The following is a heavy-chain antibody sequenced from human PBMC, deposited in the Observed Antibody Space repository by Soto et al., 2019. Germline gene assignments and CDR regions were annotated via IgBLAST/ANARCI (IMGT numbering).Heavy chain of an antibody. V-gene: IGHV4-59*01. D-gene: IGHD5-18*01. CDR3: ARVKIARYSYGSTGGMDV. CDR2: IYYSGST. CDR1: GGSISSYY. J-gene: IGHJ6*02. Sequence: QVQLQESGPGLVKPSETLSLTCTVSGGSISSYYWSWIRQPPGKGLEWIGYIYYSGSTNYNPSLKSPVTISVDTSKNQFSLKLSSVTAADTAVYYCARVKIARYSYGSTGGMDVWGQGTTVTVSS.